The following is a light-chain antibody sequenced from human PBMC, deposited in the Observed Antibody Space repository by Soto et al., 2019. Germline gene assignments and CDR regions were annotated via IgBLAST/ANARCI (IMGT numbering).Light chain of an antibody. CDR1: SSNIGTNT. Sequence: QTVVTQPPSASGTPGQRVTISCSGSSSNIGTNTVIWYQQLPGAAPKLLIYSDNQRPSGVPDRFSGSKSGTSASLAISGLQSEDEAAYYCAAWDVSLVVFGGGTKLTV. CDR2: SDN. V-gene: IGLV1-44*01. J-gene: IGLJ2*01. CDR3: AAWDVSLVV.